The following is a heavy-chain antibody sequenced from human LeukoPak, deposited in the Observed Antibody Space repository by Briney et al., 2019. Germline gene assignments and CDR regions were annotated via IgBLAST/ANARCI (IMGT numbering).Heavy chain of an antibody. Sequence: PGGSLRLSCAASGFTFSNYGMHWVRQAPGKGLEWVAVIRYDGSNKYYADSVKGRFTISRDNSKNTLYLQMNSLRAEDTAVYYCARARYDSPYAFDIWGQGTMVTVSS. V-gene: IGHV3-33*01. J-gene: IGHJ3*02. CDR1: GFTFSNYG. CDR3: ARARYDSPYAFDI. D-gene: IGHD3-22*01. CDR2: IRYDGSNK.